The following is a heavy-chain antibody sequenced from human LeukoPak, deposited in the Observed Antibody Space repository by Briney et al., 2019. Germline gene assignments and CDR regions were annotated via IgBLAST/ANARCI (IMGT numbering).Heavy chain of an antibody. CDR1: GFTFSSYA. Sequence: GGSLRLSCAASGFTFSSYAMSWVRQAPVKGLEWVSAISGSGGSTYYADSVKGRFTISRDNSKNTLYLQMNSLRAEDTAVYYCAKVPGDGGWYFDLWGRGTLVTVSS. D-gene: IGHD2-21*01. J-gene: IGHJ2*01. V-gene: IGHV3-23*01. CDR2: ISGSGGST. CDR3: AKVPGDGGWYFDL.